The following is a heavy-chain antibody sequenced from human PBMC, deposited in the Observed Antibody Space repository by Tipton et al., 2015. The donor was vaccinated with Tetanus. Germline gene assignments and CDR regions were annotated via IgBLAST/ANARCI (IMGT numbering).Heavy chain of an antibody. Sequence: TLSLTCTVSGDSISRGGYFWDWIRQRPGKGPEGSGYIYYSGDPYYNPSLKSRVSMSVDTSKNQFSLNLSSVTAADTAVYYCARDQGGGRVVRLNWLDPWGQGTLVTVSS. CDR1: GDSISRGGYF. V-gene: IGHV4-31*03. CDR2: IYYSGDP. D-gene: IGHD6-6*01. J-gene: IGHJ5*02. CDR3: ARDQGGGRVVRLNWLDP.